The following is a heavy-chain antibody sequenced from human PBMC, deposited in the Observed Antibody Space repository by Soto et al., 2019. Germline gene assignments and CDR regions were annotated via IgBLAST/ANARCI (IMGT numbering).Heavy chain of an antibody. D-gene: IGHD3-3*01. Sequence: ETLSLTCTVSGGSISSYYWSWIRQPPGKGLEWIGYIYYSGSTNYNPSLKSRVTISVDTSKNQFSLKLSSVTAADTAVYYCATTYYDFWSGTNWFDAWGQGSLVTVSS. CDR1: GGSISSYY. J-gene: IGHJ5*02. V-gene: IGHV4-59*01. CDR3: ATTYYDFWSGTNWFDA. CDR2: IYYSGST.